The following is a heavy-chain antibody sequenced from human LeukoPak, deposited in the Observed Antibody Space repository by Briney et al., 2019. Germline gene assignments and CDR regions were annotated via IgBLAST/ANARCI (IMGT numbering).Heavy chain of an antibody. V-gene: IGHV4-61*10. CDR3: PRAMLVGAARGASDV. CDR1: GRSVSSGSYY. J-gene: IGHJ3*01. D-gene: IGHD1-26*01. Sequence: PSETMSPTCTVSGRSVSSGSYYWGWIRQPAGRGLEWIGRIYTSGSTNYNPSLKSRVTISVDTSKNQFSLKLSSLTVTTTSVNTVPRAMLVGAARGASDVCRQASTVTVSS. CDR2: IYTSGST.